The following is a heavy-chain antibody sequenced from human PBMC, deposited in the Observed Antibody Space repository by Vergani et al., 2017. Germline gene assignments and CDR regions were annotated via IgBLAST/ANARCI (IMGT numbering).Heavy chain of an antibody. CDR2: IYYSGST. J-gene: IGHJ6*03. CDR3: ARGRKTYYDFWSGYYPYYYYYMDV. CDR1: GGSISSGDYY. D-gene: IGHD3-3*01. Sequence: QVQLQESGPGLVKPSQTLSLTCTVSGGSISSGDYYWSWIRQPPGKGLEWIGYIYYSGSTYCNPSLKSRVTISVDTSKNQFSLKLSSGTAADTAVYYCARGRKTYYDFWSGYYPYYYYYMDVWGKGTTVTVSS. V-gene: IGHV4-30-4*01.